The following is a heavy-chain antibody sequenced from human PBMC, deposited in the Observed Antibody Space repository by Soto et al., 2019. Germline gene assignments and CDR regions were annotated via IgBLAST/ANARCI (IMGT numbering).Heavy chain of an antibody. CDR2: IDPSDSYT. V-gene: IGHV5-10-1*01. CDR1: GYTFTTYW. Sequence: GESLKISCQGSGYTFTTYWISWVRQMPGKGLEWMGKIDPSDSYTNYSPSFQGHVTISADKSISTAYLQWSSLKASDTAVYYCARLTFGSGRVENYGMDVWGQGTTVTVSS. J-gene: IGHJ6*02. D-gene: IGHD3-10*01. CDR3: ARLTFGSGRVENYGMDV.